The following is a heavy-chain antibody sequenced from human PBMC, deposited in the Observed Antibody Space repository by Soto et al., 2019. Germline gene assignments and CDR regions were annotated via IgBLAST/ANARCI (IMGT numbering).Heavy chain of an antibody. CDR2: ISHDGSAK. V-gene: IGHV3-30*03. CDR3: ARDLRRITIFGVVIYGGDWFDP. D-gene: IGHD3-3*01. J-gene: IGHJ5*02. Sequence: GGSLRLSCAASGFTFSSYGFHWVRQAPGKGLEWVALISHDGSAKNYADSVTGRFTISRDNSRNTLYLQMSSLRVEDTAVYYCARDLRRITIFGVVIYGGDWFDPWGQGTLVTVSS. CDR1: GFTFSSYG.